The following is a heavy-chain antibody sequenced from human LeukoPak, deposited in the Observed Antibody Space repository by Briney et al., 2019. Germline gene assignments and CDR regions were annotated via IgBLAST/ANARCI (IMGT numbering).Heavy chain of an antibody. CDR2: INPSGGST. V-gene: IGHV1-46*01. CDR3: ARPGTEHPYGMDV. Sequence: ASVKVSCKASGYTFTSYGISWVRQAPGQGLEWMGIINPSGGSTSYAQKFQGRVTMTRDTSTSTVYMELSSLRSEDTAVYYCARPGTEHPYGMDVWGQGTTVTVSS. J-gene: IGHJ6*02. CDR1: GYTFTSYG.